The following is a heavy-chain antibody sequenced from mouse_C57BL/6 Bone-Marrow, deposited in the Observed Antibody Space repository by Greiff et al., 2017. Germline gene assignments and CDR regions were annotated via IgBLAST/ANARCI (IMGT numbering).Heavy chain of an antibody. CDR1: GYIFTEYT. J-gene: IGHJ2*01. Sequence: VQLVESGAELVKPGASVKLSCKASGYIFTEYTIHWVKQRSGQVLEWIGWFYPGSGSIKYNERFKDKATLTADKSSNTVYMELSRLTSEDSAVYFCARHERYYDYEGYFDYWGQGTTLTVSS. CDR3: ARHERYYDYEGYFDY. D-gene: IGHD2-4*01. CDR2: FYPGSGSI. V-gene: IGHV1-62-2*01.